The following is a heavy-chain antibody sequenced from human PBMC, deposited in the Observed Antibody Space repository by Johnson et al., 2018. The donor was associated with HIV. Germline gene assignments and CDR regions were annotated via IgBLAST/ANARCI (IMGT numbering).Heavy chain of an antibody. CDR3: ARDGMAATKANI. CDR1: GFTFSDYY. V-gene: IGHV3-66*01. Sequence: EVQLVESGGGLVKPGGSLRLSCAASGFTFSDYYMSWIRQAPGKGLEWVSAISDSGSTYYADSVKGRFTISRDNSKNTLYLQMNSLRAEDTAVYYCARDGMAATKANIWGQGTMVTVSS. D-gene: IGHD6-13*01. CDR2: ISDSGST. J-gene: IGHJ3*02.